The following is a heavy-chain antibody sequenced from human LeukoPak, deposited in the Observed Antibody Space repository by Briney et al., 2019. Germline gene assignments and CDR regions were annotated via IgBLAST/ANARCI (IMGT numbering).Heavy chain of an antibody. D-gene: IGHD6-6*01. Sequence: GGSLRLSCAASGFTFSSYSMNWVRQAPGKGLEWVSSISSSSSYIYYADSVKGRFTISRDNAKNSLYLQMNSLRAEDTAVYCCARERDSSSSFDYWGQGTLVTVSS. CDR2: ISSSSSYI. CDR1: GFTFSSYS. V-gene: IGHV3-21*01. J-gene: IGHJ4*02. CDR3: ARERDSSSSFDY.